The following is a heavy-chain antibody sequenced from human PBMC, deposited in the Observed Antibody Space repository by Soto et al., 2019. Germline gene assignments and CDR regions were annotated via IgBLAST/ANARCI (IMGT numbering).Heavy chain of an antibody. D-gene: IGHD4-17*01. V-gene: IGHV3-30*18. J-gene: IGHJ6*02. CDR2: ISYDGHNK. CDR1: GFTFTTFG. Sequence: QVQLVESGGGVVQPGGSLRLSCTASGFTFTTFGIHWVRQAPGKGLEWVALISYDGHNKYYSDSVKGRFTISRDNYKNTLSLQMTSLRAADTAVYYCAKDLQAYGDYNYYYYGMDVWGQGTTVSVSS. CDR3: AKDLQAYGDYNYYYYGMDV.